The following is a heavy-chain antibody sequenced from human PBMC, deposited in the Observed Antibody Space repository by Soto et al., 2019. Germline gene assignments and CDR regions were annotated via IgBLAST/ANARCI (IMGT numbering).Heavy chain of an antibody. J-gene: IGHJ1*01. CDR2: VGYDGSNK. V-gene: IGHV3-33*01. D-gene: IGHD2-15*01. CDR3: PRAPTGYCSGGSCYPGYFQH. Sequence: HPGGSLRLSCAASGFTFSSYGMHWVRQAPGKGLEWVAVVGYDGSNKDYADSVKGRLTISRDNSKNTLYLQMNSLRAEDTAAYYCPRAPTGYCSGGSCYPGYFQHWGQGT. CDR1: GFTFSSYG.